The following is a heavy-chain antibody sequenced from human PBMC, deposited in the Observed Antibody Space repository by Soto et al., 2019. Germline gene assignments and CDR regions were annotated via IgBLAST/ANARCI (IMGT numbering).Heavy chain of an antibody. Sequence: GGSLRLSCAASGFAFSSDGMHWVRQAPGKGLEWVAVISYDGSYQYYVDSVKGRFTISRDNSKNTLYLQMNSLRAEDTAVYYCAKDEISKTIRGDAFNFWGQGTMVTVSS. CDR1: GFAFSSDG. V-gene: IGHV3-30*18. D-gene: IGHD1-7*01. J-gene: IGHJ3*01. CDR3: AKDEISKTIRGDAFNF. CDR2: ISYDGSYQ.